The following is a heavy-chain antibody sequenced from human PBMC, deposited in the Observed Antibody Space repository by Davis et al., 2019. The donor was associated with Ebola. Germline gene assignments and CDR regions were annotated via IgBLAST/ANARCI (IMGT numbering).Heavy chain of an antibody. V-gene: IGHV4-59*02. CDR2: IYYSGST. CDR3: ARGIGGATHY. Sequence: MPSETLSLTCTVSGGSVSSYYWSWIRQPPGKGLEWIGYIYYSGSTNYNPSLKSRVTISVDTSKNQFSLKLSSVTAADTAVYYRARGIGGATHYWGQGTLVTVSS. CDR1: GGSVSSYY. D-gene: IGHD1-26*01. J-gene: IGHJ4*02.